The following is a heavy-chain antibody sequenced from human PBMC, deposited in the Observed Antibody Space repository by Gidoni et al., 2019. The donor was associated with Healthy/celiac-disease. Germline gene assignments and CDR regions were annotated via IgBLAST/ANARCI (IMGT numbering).Heavy chain of an antibody. CDR2: IYHSGST. Sequence: QLQLQESGSGLVKPSQTLSLTCAVSGGSISSGGYSWSWIRQPPGKGLEWIGYIYHSGSTYYNPSLKSRVTISVDRSKNQFSLKLSSVTAADTAVYYCARGWSDFWSGYIFDYWGQGTLVTVSS. J-gene: IGHJ4*02. CDR3: ARGWSDFWSGYIFDY. CDR1: GGSISSGGYS. V-gene: IGHV4-30-2*01. D-gene: IGHD3-3*01.